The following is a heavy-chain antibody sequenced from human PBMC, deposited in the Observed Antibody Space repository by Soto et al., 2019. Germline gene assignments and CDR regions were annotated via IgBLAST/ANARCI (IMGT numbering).Heavy chain of an antibody. CDR2: ISSSSSTI. CDR3: TRSAYMDV. Sequence: EVQLVESGGGLVQPGGSLRLSCAASGFTFSSYSMNWVRQAPGKGLEWVSYISSSSSTIYYADSVKGRFTISRDNAKSSLYLQMNSLRAEDTAVYYATRSAYMDVRGKGTTVTVSS. J-gene: IGHJ6*03. V-gene: IGHV3-48*01. D-gene: IGHD2-2*01. CDR1: GFTFSSYS.